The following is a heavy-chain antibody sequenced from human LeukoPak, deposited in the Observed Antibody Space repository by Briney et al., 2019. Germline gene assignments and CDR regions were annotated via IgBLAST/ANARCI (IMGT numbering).Heavy chain of an antibody. CDR2: IYYSGST. CDR3: ARDTQSHYCSSTSCPGIWFDP. Sequence: PSETLSLTCTVSGGSISSYYWSWIRQPPGKGLEWIGYIYYSGSTNYNPSLKSRVTISVDTSKNQFSLKLSSVTAADTAVYYCARDTQSHYCSSTSCPGIWFDPWGQGTLVTVSS. CDR1: GGSISSYY. V-gene: IGHV4-59*12. J-gene: IGHJ5*02. D-gene: IGHD2-2*01.